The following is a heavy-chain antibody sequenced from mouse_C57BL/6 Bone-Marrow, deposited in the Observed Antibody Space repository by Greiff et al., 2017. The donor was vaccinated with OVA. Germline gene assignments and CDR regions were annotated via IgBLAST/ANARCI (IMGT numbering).Heavy chain of an antibody. CDR1: GYSITSGYY. V-gene: IGHV3-6*01. D-gene: IGHD1-1*01. CDR2: ISYDGSN. J-gene: IGHJ2*01. Sequence: EVQLQESGPGLVKPSQSLSLTCSVPGYSITSGYYWNWIRQFPGNKLEWMGYISYDGSNNYNPSLKNRISITRDTSKNQFFLKLNSVTTEDTATYYCARYGSSSFDYWGQGTTLTVSS. CDR3: ARYGSSSFDY.